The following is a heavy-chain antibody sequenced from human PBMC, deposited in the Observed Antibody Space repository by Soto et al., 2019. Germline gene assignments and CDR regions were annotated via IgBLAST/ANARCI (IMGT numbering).Heavy chain of an antibody. CDR2: IYPGDSDT. CDR1: GYSFTSYW. D-gene: IGHD2-2*01. V-gene: IGHV5-51*01. Sequence: XESLKISCKGCGYSFTSYWIGWVRQMPGTGLEWMGIIYPGDSDTRYSPSFQGQVTISAEKSISSAYLQWRSLTASDTAMYYCARVGYCSSTSCHGWFDHWGQGSLVTVSS. CDR3: ARVGYCSSTSCHGWFDH. J-gene: IGHJ5*02.